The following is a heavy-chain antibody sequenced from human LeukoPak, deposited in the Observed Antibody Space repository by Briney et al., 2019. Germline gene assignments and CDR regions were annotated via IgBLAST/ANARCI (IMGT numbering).Heavy chain of an antibody. CDR1: GFTFSSYS. CDR2: ISSSSSYI. CDR3: ARENGGVITYYFDY. D-gene: IGHD3-10*01. V-gene: IGHV3-21*01. Sequence: QPGGSLRLSCAASGFTFSSYSMNWVRQAPGKGLEWVSSISSSSSYIYYADSVKGRFTISRDNAKNSLYLQMNSLRAEDTAVYYCARENGGVITYYFDYWGQGTLVTVSS. J-gene: IGHJ4*02.